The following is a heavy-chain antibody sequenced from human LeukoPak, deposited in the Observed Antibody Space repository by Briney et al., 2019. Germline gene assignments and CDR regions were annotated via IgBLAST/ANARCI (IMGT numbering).Heavy chain of an antibody. V-gene: IGHV1-18*01. Sequence: ASVKVSCKASGYTFTSYGISWVRQAPGQGLEWMGWISAYNGNTNYAQKLQGRVTMTTDTSTSTAYMELSSLTSEDTAVYYCARESGSRWYDFWGQGTLVTVSS. CDR2: ISAYNGNT. J-gene: IGHJ4*02. CDR3: ARESGSRWYDF. D-gene: IGHD6-13*01. CDR1: GYTFTSYG.